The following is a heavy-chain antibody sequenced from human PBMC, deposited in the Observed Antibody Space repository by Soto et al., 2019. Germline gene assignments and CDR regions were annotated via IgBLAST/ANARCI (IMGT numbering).Heavy chain of an antibody. CDR1: GFTFSSYG. Sequence: GGSLRLSCAASGFTFSSYGMHWVRQAPGKGLEWVAVISYGGSNKYYADSVKGRFTISRDNSKNTLYLQMNSLRAEDTAVYYCAKGSVEWLLFGGYFDYWGQGTLVTVSS. J-gene: IGHJ4*02. V-gene: IGHV3-30*18. CDR3: AKGSVEWLLFGGYFDY. D-gene: IGHD3-3*01. CDR2: ISYGGSNK.